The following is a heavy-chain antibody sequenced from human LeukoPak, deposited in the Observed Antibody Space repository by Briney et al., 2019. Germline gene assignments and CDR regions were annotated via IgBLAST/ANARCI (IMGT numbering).Heavy chain of an antibody. CDR3: ARGSPPYYGSGSYFLRRYYFDY. CDR1: GGSFGGYY. Sequence: PSETLSLTCAVYGGSFGGYYWSWIRQPPGKGLEWIGEINHSGSTNYNPSLKSRVTISVDTSKNQFSLKLSSVTAADTAVYYCARGSPPYYGSGSYFLRRYYFDYWGQGTLVTVSS. J-gene: IGHJ4*02. V-gene: IGHV4-34*01. D-gene: IGHD3-10*01. CDR2: INHSGST.